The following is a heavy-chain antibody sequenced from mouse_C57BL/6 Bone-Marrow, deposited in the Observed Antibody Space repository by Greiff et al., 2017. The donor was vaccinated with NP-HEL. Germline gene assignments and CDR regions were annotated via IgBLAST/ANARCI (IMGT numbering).Heavy chain of an antibody. CDR2: FSSGGDYI. D-gene: IGHD1-1*01. CDR3: TRDEIYGWYYFNY. CDR1: GFTFSSYA. Sequence: EVKLVESGEGLVKPGGSLKLSCAASGFTFSSYAMSWVRQTPETRLEWVAYFSSGGDYIYYADTVKGRFTISRDNARNTLYLQMSSLKSEDTAMYYCTRDEIYGWYYFNYWGKGTTLTVSS. J-gene: IGHJ2*01. V-gene: IGHV5-9-1*02.